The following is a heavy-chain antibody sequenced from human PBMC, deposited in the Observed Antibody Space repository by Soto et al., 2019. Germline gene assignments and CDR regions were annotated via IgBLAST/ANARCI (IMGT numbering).Heavy chain of an antibody. CDR1: GYTFIGYG. CDR2: ISTYNGKT. CDR3: VCGGYTTIWVGILAHGFRGVERAF. J-gene: IGHJ1*01. V-gene: IGHV1-18*01. D-gene: IGHD6-13*01. Sequence: QVKLVQSGAEVKKAGASVKVSCKASGYTFIGYGIAWVRQAPGQGLERMRGISTYNGKTNYAQKFRDTVLMSTDPSTSPAYMDLRSLRSHGEPLYYSVCGGYTTIWVGILAHGFRGVERAFWGQGPLVTVSS.